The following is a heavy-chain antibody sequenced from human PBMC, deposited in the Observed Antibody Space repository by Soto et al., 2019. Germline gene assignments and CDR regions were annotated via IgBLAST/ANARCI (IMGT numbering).Heavy chain of an antibody. J-gene: IGHJ4*02. V-gene: IGHV3-23*01. CDR1: GFTFSSYA. CDR2: ISGSGGST. CDR3: AKAPRGSYLNDY. Sequence: GGSLRLSCAASGFTFSSYAMSRVRQAPGKGLEWVSAISGSGGSTYYADSVKGRFTTSRDNSKNTLYLQMNSLRAEDTAVYYCAKAPRGSYLNDYWGQGTLVSVSS. D-gene: IGHD1-26*01.